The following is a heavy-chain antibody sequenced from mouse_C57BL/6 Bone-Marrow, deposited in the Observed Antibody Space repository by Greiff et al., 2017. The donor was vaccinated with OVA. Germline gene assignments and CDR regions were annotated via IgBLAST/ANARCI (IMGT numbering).Heavy chain of an antibody. V-gene: IGHV5-4*01. D-gene: IGHD2-3*01. CDR2: ISDGGSYT. CDR1: GFTFSSYA. J-gene: IGHJ4*01. CDR3: AREGWFLYAMDY. Sequence: EVQLVESGGGLVKPGGSLKLSCAASGFTFSSYAMSWVRQTPEKRLEWVATISDGGSYTYYPDNVKGRFTISRDNAKNNLYLQMSHLKSEDTAMYYCAREGWFLYAMDYWGQGTSVTVSS.